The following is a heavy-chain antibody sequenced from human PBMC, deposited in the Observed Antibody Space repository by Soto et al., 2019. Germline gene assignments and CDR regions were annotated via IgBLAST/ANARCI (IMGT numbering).Heavy chain of an antibody. CDR1: GFTFSSYS. J-gene: IGHJ6*02. D-gene: IGHD6-13*01. Sequence: EVQLVESGGGLVQPGGSLRLSCAASGFTFSSYSMNWVRQAPGKGLEWVSYISSSSSTIYYADSVKGRFTISRDNAKNSLYLQMNSLRDEDTAVYYCAREEARAAAGTYYYYYGMDVWGQGTTVTVSS. CDR3: AREEARAAAGTYYYYYGMDV. V-gene: IGHV3-48*02. CDR2: ISSSSSTI.